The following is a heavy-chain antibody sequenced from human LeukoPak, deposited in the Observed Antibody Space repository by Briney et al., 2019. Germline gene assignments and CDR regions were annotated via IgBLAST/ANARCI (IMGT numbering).Heavy chain of an antibody. CDR3: ARGLRFFDWLDY. Sequence: GESLKISCRGSGYSFTSYWIAWGRQMPGKGLEWRGIIYPGDSDTRYSPSFQGQVTISADKSISTAYLQWSSLKASDTAMYYCARGLRFFDWLDYWGQGTLVTVSS. D-gene: IGHD3-9*01. CDR1: GYSFTSYW. V-gene: IGHV5-51*01. CDR2: IYPGDSDT. J-gene: IGHJ4*02.